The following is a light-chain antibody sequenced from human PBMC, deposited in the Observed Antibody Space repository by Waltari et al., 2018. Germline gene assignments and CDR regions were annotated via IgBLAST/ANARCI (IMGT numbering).Light chain of an antibody. J-gene: IGLJ3*02. V-gene: IGLV4-69*01. Sequence: QLVLTQSPSASASLGASVKLTCTLSSGHSSNVIAWHQQQPEKVPRFLMKVNSDGSQSKGDKIPDRFSGSSSGAEHYLTISSLQSEDEADYYCQTGGHGTWVFGGGTKLTVL. CDR2: VNSDGSQ. CDR1: SGHSSNV. CDR3: QTGGHGTWV.